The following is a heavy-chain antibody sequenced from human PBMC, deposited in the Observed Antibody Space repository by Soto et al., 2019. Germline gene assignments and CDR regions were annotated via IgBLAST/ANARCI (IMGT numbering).Heavy chain of an antibody. Sequence: QVHLVQSGAEVKKSGSSVKLSCKASGYTFTSYGITWVRQAPGQGLEWMGWISAHNGNTAYAQKHQGRVMVARDTSTRAAYMGLRSLRSDDTGVYYCGRWLYGEYWGQGAVVTVSS. J-gene: IGHJ4*02. CDR1: GYTFTSYG. V-gene: IGHV1-18*01. CDR3: GRWLYGEY. D-gene: IGHD3-10*02. CDR2: ISAHNGNT.